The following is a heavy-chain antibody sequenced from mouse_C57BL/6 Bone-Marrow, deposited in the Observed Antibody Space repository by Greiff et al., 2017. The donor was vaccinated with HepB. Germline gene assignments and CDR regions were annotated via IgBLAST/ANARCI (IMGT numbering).Heavy chain of an antibody. CDR2: ISSGGDYI. D-gene: IGHD1-3*01. Sequence: EVKVVESGEGLVKPGGSLKLSCAASGFTFSSYAMSWVRQTPEKRLEWVAYISSGGDYIYYADTVKGRFTISRDNARNTLYLQMSSLKSEDTAMYYCTRDIIYRYYAMDYWGQGTSVTVSS. CDR3: TRDIIYRYYAMDY. V-gene: IGHV5-9-1*02. CDR1: GFTFSSYA. J-gene: IGHJ4*01.